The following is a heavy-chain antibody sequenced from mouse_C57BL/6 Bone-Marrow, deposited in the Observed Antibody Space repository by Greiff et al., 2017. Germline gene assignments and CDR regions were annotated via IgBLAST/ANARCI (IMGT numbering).Heavy chain of an antibody. V-gene: IGHV1-50*01. D-gene: IGHD4-1*01. CDR2: IDPSDSYT. CDR1: GYTFTSYW. Sequence: QVQLQQPGAELVKPGASVKLSCKASGYTFTSYWMQWVKQRPGQGLEWIGEIDPSDSYTNYNQKFKGKATLTVDTSSSTAYMQLSSLTSEDSAVYYCARETGTTYYYDMDYWGQGTSVTVSS. CDR3: ARETGTTYYYDMDY. J-gene: IGHJ4*01.